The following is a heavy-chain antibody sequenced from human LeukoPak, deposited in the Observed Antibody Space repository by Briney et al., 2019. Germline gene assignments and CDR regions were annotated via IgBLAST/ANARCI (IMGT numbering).Heavy chain of an antibody. V-gene: IGHV1-18*01. J-gene: IGHJ3*02. Sequence: ASVKVSCKASGYSLSRYGITWVRQAPGQGLEWMGWISAYNRDTHYAQKLQGRVTMTTDTSTSTAYMELRSLRFDDTAVYYCARDFVGFGELFDLFDIWGQGTMVTVSS. CDR2: ISAYNRDT. CDR3: ARDFVGFGELFDLFDI. CDR1: GYSLSRYG. D-gene: IGHD3-10*01.